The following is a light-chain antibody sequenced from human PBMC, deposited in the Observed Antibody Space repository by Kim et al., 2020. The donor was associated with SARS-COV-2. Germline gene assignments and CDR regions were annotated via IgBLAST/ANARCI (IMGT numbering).Light chain of an antibody. CDR1: NNNVATQG. CDR2: RYN. CDR3: TAWDSSLSAWV. V-gene: IGLV10-54*01. J-gene: IGLJ3*02. Sequence: QAGLTQPPSVSKGLRQTATLTCTGNNNNVATQGTVWLQQHQGHPPKLVSHRYNSRPSGISERLSASTSGNTASLTITGLQPEDEAVYYCTAWDSSLSAWVFGGGTQLTVL.